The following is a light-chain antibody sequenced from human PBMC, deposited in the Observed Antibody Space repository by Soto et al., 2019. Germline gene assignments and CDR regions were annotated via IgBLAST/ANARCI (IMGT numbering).Light chain of an antibody. CDR2: RAS. V-gene: IGKV3-15*01. Sequence: ILMTQSPATVSVSPGESATLSCRASQNIYYNVAWYQHRPGQAPRLLIYRASTRAPGVPARFSGSGSGTEFTLTISSLQPEVFTVYSCLQYHNLWAFGQGTKVDI. CDR1: QNIYYN. J-gene: IGKJ1*01. CDR3: LQYHNLWA.